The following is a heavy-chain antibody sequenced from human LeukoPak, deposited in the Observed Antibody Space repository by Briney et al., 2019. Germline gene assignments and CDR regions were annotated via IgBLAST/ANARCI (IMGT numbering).Heavy chain of an antibody. J-gene: IGHJ5*02. CDR1: GGSISSSSYY. CDR3: ARGQALWFGRIGWFDP. D-gene: IGHD3-10*01. Sequence: PSETLSLTCTVSGGSISSSSYYWGWIRQPPGKGLEWFGGIYYSGSTNYNPSLKSRVTISVDTSKNQFSLKLSSVTAADTAVYYCARGQALWFGRIGWFDPWGQGTLVTVSS. CDR2: IYYSGST. V-gene: IGHV4-39*07.